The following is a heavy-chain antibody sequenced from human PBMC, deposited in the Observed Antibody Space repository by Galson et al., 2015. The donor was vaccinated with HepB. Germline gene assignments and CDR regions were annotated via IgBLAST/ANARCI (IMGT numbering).Heavy chain of an antibody. V-gene: IGHV3-23*01. CDR2: ITPSGDNT. CDR1: GFTFSYYA. Sequence: SLRLSCAASGFTFSYYAMSWVRQAPGKGLEWVAAITPSGDNTSYADSMTGRFTISRDNSQNTLFLQMNSLRADDTAIYFCAKVFPEKTDGWYRQALYYFDSWGQGTRVTVSS. D-gene: IGHD6-19*01. CDR3: AKVFPEKTDGWYRQALYYFDS. J-gene: IGHJ4*02.